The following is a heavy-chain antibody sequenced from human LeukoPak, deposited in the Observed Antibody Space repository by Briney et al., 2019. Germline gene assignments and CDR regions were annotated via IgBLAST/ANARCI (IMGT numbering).Heavy chain of an antibody. CDR3: AREVGARQMVRGVRGFDY. CDR1: GGSISTYY. V-gene: IGHV4-59*12. J-gene: IGHJ4*02. D-gene: IGHD3-10*01. CDR2: IYYRGST. Sequence: SETLSLTCTVSGGSISTYYWNWIRQSPGKGLEWIGYIYYRGSTGINPSLKSRVTLSVDASKKQFSLKLSSVTAADTAVYYCAREVGARQMVRGVRGFDYWGQGTLVTVSS.